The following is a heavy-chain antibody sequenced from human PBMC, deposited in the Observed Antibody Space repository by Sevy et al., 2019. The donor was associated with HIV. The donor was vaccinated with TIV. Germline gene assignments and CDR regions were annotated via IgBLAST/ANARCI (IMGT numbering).Heavy chain of an antibody. CDR3: TTGRGGLLWFGELSQNYYYGMDV. CDR1: GFTFSNAW. V-gene: IGHV3-15*01. J-gene: IGHJ6*02. D-gene: IGHD3-10*01. CDR2: IKSKTDGGTT. Sequence: GGSLRLSCAASGFTFSNAWMSWVRQAPGKGLEWVGRIKSKTDGGTTDYAAPVKGRFTISRDDSKNTLYLQMNSLKTEETAVYYCTTGRGGLLWFGELSQNYYYGMDVWGQGTTVTVSS.